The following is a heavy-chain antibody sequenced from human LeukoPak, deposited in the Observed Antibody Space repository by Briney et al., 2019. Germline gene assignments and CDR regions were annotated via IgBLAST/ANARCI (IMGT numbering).Heavy chain of an antibody. CDR3: AKDLGRELSHGFDP. D-gene: IGHD1-26*01. V-gene: IGHV3-23*01. Sequence: PGGSLRLSCAASRFTFSSYAMSWVRQAPGKGLGWVSGITGSGGDTYYADSVKGRFTISRDNSKNTLYLQMNSLRAEDTAVYYCAKDLGRELSHGFDPWGQGTLVTVSS. CDR2: ITGSGGDT. J-gene: IGHJ5*02. CDR1: RFTFSSYA.